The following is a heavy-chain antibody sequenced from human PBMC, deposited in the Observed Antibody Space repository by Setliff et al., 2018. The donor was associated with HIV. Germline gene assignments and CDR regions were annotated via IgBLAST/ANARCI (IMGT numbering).Heavy chain of an antibody. CDR2: IHHSGST. Sequence: SETLSLTCAVSGGSISNDNWWSWVRQPPGKGLEWIGEIHHSGSTTYNPSLTSRVTISVDNSKNQFSLKLSSVTAADTALYFCARGPGPSFYNFWSGYYTGRAFDIWGQGTMVTVS. J-gene: IGHJ3*02. CDR3: ARGPGPSFYNFWSGYYTGRAFDI. CDR1: GGSISNDNW. D-gene: IGHD3-3*01. V-gene: IGHV4-4*02.